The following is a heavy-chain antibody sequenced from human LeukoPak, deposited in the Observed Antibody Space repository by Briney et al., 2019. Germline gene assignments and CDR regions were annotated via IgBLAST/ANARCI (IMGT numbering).Heavy chain of an antibody. CDR1: GFIFSNYG. J-gene: IGHJ4*02. CDR2: IGFDGTTK. Sequence: GGSLRLSCAASGFIFSNYGIHWVRQAPGKGLEWVGFIGFDGTTKYYGDSVKGRFTISRDNSKNTLYLQMNSLRAEDTAVYYCAKGRGSSSWYSQVYYMDVWGQGTLVTVSS. D-gene: IGHD6-13*01. CDR3: AKGRGSSSWYSQVYYMDV. V-gene: IGHV3-30*02.